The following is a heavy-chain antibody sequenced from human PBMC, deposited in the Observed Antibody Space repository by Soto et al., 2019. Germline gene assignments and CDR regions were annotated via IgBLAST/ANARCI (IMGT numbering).Heavy chain of an antibody. D-gene: IGHD3-3*01. CDR1: GFTFSSYW. CDR2: IKQDGSEK. V-gene: IGHV3-7*01. Sequence: GGSLRLSCAASGFTFSSYWMSWVRQAPGKGLEWVANIKQDGSEKYYVDSVKGRFTISRDNAKNSLYLQMNSLRAEDTAVYYCARVHYAFWSGYYMDGWGKGTTVTVSS. CDR3: ARVHYAFWSGYYMDG. J-gene: IGHJ6*03.